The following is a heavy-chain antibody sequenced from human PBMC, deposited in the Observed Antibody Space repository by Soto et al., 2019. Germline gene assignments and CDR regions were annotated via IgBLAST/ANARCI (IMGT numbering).Heavy chain of an antibody. CDR3: ARRRDFWSGYQVAFDI. Sequence: SVKVSCKTSGYTFIHFGISWVRQAPGQGLEWMGGIIPIFGTANYAQKFQGRVTITADESTSTAYMELSSLRSEDTAVYYCARRRDFWSGYQVAFDIWGQGTIVTVSS. V-gene: IGHV1-69*13. CDR1: GYTFIHFG. J-gene: IGHJ3*02. CDR2: IIPIFGTA. D-gene: IGHD3-3*01.